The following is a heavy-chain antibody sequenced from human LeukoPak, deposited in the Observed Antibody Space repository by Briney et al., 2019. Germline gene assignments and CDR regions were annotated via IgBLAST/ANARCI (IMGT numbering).Heavy chain of an antibody. V-gene: IGHV3-43*01. CDR3: ARGNYYYSYMDV. CDR1: GFTLDEYT. J-gene: IGHJ6*03. D-gene: IGHD3-10*01. CDR2: ISWDGAST. Sequence: GGSLRLSCAASGFTLDEYTRRWVRQAPGKGLEWVALISWDGASTYYADSVEGRFTISRDNSKNSLYLQMNSLRTEDTALYYCARGNYYYSYMDVWGKGTTVTVSS.